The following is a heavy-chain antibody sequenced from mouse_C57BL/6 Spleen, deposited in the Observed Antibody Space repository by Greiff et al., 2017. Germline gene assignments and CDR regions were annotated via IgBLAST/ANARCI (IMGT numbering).Heavy chain of an antibody. J-gene: IGHJ2*01. CDR1: GYTFTSYW. Sequence: VQLQQPGAELVKPGASVKMSCKASGYTFTSYWITWVKQRPGQGLEWIGDIYPGSGSTNYNEKFKSKATLTVDTSSSTAYMQLSSLTSEDSAVYYGARCDYCGSSWWYFDYWGQGTTLTVSS. D-gene: IGHD1-1*01. CDR3: ARCDYCGSSWWYFDY. CDR2: IYPGSGST. V-gene: IGHV1-55*01.